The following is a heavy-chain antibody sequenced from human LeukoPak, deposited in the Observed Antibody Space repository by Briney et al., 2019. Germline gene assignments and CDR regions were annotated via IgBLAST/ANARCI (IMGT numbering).Heavy chain of an antibody. D-gene: IGHD6-19*01. CDR3: ARDRIAVAGRGLGY. CDR2: INPNSGGT. Sequence: ASVKVSCKASGYTFTGYYMHWVRQAPGQGLEWMGWINPNSGGTNYAQKFQGRVTMTSDTSISTAYMELSRLRSDDTAVYYCARDRIAVAGRGLGYWGQGTLVTVSS. V-gene: IGHV1-2*02. J-gene: IGHJ4*02. CDR1: GYTFTGYY.